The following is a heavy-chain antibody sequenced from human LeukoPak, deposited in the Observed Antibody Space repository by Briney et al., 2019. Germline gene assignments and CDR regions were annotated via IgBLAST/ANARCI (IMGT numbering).Heavy chain of an antibody. CDR2: IRYDGSNK. CDR1: GFTFSDYY. J-gene: IGHJ1*01. D-gene: IGHD6-19*01. CDR3: ARGGKRAVAGTRSPQYFQH. V-gene: IGHV3-30*02. Sequence: GGSLRLSCAASGFTFSDYYMSWIRQAPGKGLEWVAFIRYDGSNKYYADSVKGRFTISRDNSKNTLYLQMNSLRAEDTAVYYCARGGKRAVAGTRSPQYFQHWGQGTLVTVSS.